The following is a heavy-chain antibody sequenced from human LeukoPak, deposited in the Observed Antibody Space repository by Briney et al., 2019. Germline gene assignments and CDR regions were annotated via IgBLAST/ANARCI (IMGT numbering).Heavy chain of an antibody. Sequence: PSETLSLTCTVSGGSISSYYWSWIRQPPGKGLEWIGYIYYSGSTNYNPSLKSRVTISVDTSKNQFSLKLSSVTAADTAVYYCARDSSGWYDVRGGYDYWGQGTLVTVSP. CDR2: IYYSGST. CDR1: GGSISSYY. CDR3: ARDSSGWYDVRGGYDY. J-gene: IGHJ4*02. D-gene: IGHD6-19*01. V-gene: IGHV4-59*12.